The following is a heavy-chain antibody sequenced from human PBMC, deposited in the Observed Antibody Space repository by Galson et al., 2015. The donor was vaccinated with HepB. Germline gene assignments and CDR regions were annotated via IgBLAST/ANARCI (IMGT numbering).Heavy chain of an antibody. D-gene: IGHD3-22*01. CDR3: ASHYSGHSGFFDP. Sequence: SLRLSCAASGFTFSTHAMSWVRQAPGKGLQWVSTISGTGVNKYYGDSVKGRMTISRDNSKNMLSLRLTSVTAADTAIYYCASHYSGHSGFFDPWCQGTLVIVSS. V-gene: IGHV3-23*01. J-gene: IGHJ5*02. CDR1: GFTFSTHA. CDR2: ISGTGVNK.